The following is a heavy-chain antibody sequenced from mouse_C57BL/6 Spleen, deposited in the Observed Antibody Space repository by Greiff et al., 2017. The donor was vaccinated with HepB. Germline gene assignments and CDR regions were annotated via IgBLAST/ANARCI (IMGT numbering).Heavy chain of an antibody. CDR1: GYTFTDYY. J-gene: IGHJ2*01. CDR2: INPNNGGT. D-gene: IGHD3-2*02. V-gene: IGHV1-26*01. Sequence: EVQLQQSGPELVKPGASVKISCKASGYTFTDYYMNWVKQSHGKSLEWIGDINPNNGGTSYNQKFKGKATLTVDKSSSTAYMELRSLTSEDSAVYYCAREGAQATLGYWGQGTTLTVSS. CDR3: AREGAQATLGY.